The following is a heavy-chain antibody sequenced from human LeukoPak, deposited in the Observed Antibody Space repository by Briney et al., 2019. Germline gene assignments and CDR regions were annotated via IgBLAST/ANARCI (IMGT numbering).Heavy chain of an antibody. V-gene: IGHV3-30-3*01. CDR1: GFTFSSYA. D-gene: IGHD6-13*01. CDR2: ISYDGSNK. Sequence: GRSLRLSCAASGFTFSSYAMHWVRQAPGKGLEWVAVISYDGSNKYYADFVKGRFTISRDNSKNTLYLQMNSLRAEDTAVYYCARDYRDSSSWENYYYGMDVWGQGTTVTVSS. J-gene: IGHJ6*02. CDR3: ARDYRDSSSWENYYYGMDV.